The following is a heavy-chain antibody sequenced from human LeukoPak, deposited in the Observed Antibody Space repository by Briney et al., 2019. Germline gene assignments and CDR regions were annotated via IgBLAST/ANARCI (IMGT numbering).Heavy chain of an antibody. Sequence: PGGSLRLSCAASGFTFSSYAMSWVRQAPGKGLEWVSGISGSATRIFYADSVKGRFTISRDNSKNTLYLQMNSLRADDTAVYYCAKYYYASSDRGAFDYWGQGTLVTVSS. CDR1: GFTFSSYA. CDR3: AKYYYASSDRGAFDY. J-gene: IGHJ4*02. CDR2: ISGSATRI. V-gene: IGHV3-23*01. D-gene: IGHD3-22*01.